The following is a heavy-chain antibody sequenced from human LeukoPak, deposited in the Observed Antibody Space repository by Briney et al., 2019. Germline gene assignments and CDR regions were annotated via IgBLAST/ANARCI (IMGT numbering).Heavy chain of an antibody. J-gene: IGHJ5*02. D-gene: IGHD2-2*02. V-gene: IGHV1-2*02. Sequence: ASVKVSCKASGGTFSSYAISWVRQAPGQGLEWMGLINPSSGGTNYAQKFQGRVTMTRDTSLSTAYMELSWLRSDDTAVYYCARDYCSTISCYTESWFDPWGQGALVTVSS. CDR3: ARDYCSTISCYTESWFDP. CDR2: INPSSGGT. CDR1: GGTFSSYA.